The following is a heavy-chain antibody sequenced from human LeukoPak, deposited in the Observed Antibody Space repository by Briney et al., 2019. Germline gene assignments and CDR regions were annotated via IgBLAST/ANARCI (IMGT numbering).Heavy chain of an antibody. CDR3: ARGPLYYDFWSGDYYYYGMDV. CDR1: GGSFSGYY. V-gene: IGHV4-34*01. CDR2: INHSGST. J-gene: IGHJ6*02. Sequence: SETLSLTCAVYGGSFSGYYWSWIRQPPGKGLEWIGEINHSGSTNYYPSLKSRVTISVDTSKNQFSLKLSSVTAADTAVYYCARGPLYYDFWSGDYYYYGMDVWGQGTTVTVSS. D-gene: IGHD3-3*01.